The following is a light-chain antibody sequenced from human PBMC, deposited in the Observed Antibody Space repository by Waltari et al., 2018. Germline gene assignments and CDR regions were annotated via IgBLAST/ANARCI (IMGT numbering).Light chain of an antibody. J-gene: IGKJ2*01. Sequence: DIQMTQSPSSLSASVGDRVTITCRASQSIGSYLNWYPQQPGKAPNLLISAASRLQSGVPARFSGSGSGTDFTLTISTLHPEDFATYYCQQTYSMPQTFGQGTKLEI. CDR2: AAS. CDR1: QSIGSY. CDR3: QQTYSMPQT. V-gene: IGKV1-39*01.